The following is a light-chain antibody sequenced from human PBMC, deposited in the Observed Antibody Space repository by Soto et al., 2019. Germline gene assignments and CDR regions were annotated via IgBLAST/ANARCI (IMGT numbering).Light chain of an antibody. CDR2: DVS. Sequence: QSVLTQPASVSGSPGQSITISCPGTSSDVGGYNYVSWYQQHPGKAPKLMIYDVSNRPSGVSNRFSGSKSGNTASLTISGLQAEDEADYYCSSYTRSSTRVLGTGTKVTV. V-gene: IGLV2-14*01. J-gene: IGLJ1*01. CDR1: SSDVGGYNY. CDR3: SSYTRSSTRV.